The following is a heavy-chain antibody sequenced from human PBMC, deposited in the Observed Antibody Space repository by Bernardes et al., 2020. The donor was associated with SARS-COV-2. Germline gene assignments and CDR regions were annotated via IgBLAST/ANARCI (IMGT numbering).Heavy chain of an antibody. CDR2: INPSGGST. V-gene: IGHV1-46*01. J-gene: IGHJ4*02. Sequence: ASVKVSCKASGYTFTSYYMHWVRQAPGQGFEWMGIINPSGGSTSYAQKFQGRVTMTRDTSTSTVYMELSSLRSEDTAVYYCAREDEGPMVRRPLGYWGQGTLVTVSS. CDR1: GYTFTSYY. D-gene: IGHD3-10*01. CDR3: AREDEGPMVRRPLGY.